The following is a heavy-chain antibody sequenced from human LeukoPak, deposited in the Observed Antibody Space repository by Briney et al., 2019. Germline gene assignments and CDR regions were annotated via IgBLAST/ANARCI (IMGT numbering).Heavy chain of an antibody. D-gene: IGHD3-22*01. CDR3: AKDKIYYDA. CDR1: GFTFKNYA. V-gene: IGHV3-23*01. CDR2: ISDNGRRT. J-gene: IGHJ5*02. Sequence: GGSLRLSCAASGFTFKNYAMSWVRQAPGKGLDWVAAISDNGRRTYFANSVKGRFTISRDNSKNTLYLQMNSLRAEDTAIYYCAKDKIYYDAWGQGTLVTVSS.